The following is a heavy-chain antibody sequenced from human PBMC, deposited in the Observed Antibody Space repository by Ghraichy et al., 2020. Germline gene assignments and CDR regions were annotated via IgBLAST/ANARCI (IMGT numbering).Heavy chain of an antibody. D-gene: IGHD2/OR15-2a*01. V-gene: IGHV1-8*01. CDR2: VKPSSGDT. Sequence: ASVKVSCKTSGYTFSNYEINWVRLTSGQGLEWMGWVKPSSGDTDFAQRFQGRVTLTRNTAISTAYMELNSLQSDDTAVYYCARGVFYGRKVYHALDVWGQGTTVTVSS. CDR1: GYTFSNYE. CDR3: ARGVFYGRKVYHALDV. J-gene: IGHJ6*02.